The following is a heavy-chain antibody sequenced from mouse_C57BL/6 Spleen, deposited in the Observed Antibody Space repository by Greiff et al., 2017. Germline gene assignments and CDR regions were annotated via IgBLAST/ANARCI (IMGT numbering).Heavy chain of an antibody. D-gene: IGHD1-1*01. CDR2: ISYDGSN. CDR3: ARPPHYYGSSYWYFDV. J-gene: IGHJ1*03. CDR1: GYSITSGYY. Sequence: VQLKESGPGLVKPSQSLSLTCSVTGYSITSGYYWNWIRQFPGNKLEWMGYISYDGSNNYNPSLKNRISITRDTSKNQFFLKLNSVTTEDTATYYCARPPHYYGSSYWYFDVWGTGTTVTVSS. V-gene: IGHV3-6*01.